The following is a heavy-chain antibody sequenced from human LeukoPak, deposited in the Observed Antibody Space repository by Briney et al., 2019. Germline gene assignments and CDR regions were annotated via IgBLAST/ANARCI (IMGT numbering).Heavy chain of an antibody. V-gene: IGHV4-59*08. D-gene: IGHD6-13*01. CDR3: ARHGVAAYSGSPFDY. CDR2: IYYSGST. J-gene: IGHJ4*02. CDR1: GGAISSYY. Sequence: SETLSLTCTVSGGAISSYYWSWIRQPPGKGLEWIGYIYYSGSTNYNPSLKSRVTISVDTSKNQFSLKLSSVTAADTAVYYCARHGVAAYSGSPFDYWGQGTLVAVSS.